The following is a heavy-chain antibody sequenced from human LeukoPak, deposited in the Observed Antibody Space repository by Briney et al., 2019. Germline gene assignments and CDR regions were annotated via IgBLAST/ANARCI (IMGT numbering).Heavy chain of an antibody. CDR3: ARDGGQLAPRYYYYYGMDV. D-gene: IGHD6-13*01. J-gene: IGHJ6*02. CDR1: GGSFSGYY. Sequence: SETLSLTCAVYGGSFSGYYWSWIRQPPGKGLEWIGEINHSGSTNYNPSLKSRVTMSVDTSKNQFSLKLSSVTAADTAVYYCARDGGQLAPRYYYYYGMDVRGQGTTVTVSS. CDR2: INHSGST. V-gene: IGHV4-34*01.